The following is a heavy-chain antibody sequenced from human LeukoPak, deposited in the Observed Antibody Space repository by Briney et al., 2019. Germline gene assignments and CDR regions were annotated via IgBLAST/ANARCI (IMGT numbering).Heavy chain of an antibody. J-gene: IGHJ4*02. D-gene: IGHD3-9*01. CDR2: INHSGST. Sequence: SETLSLTCAVYGGSFSGYYWSWIRQPPGKGLEWIGEINHSGSTNYNPSLKSRVTISVDTSKSQFSLKLSSVTAADTAVYYCARIGGLRYFDWSSYYFDYWGQGTLVTVSS. V-gene: IGHV4-34*01. CDR3: ARIGGLRYFDWSSYYFDY. CDR1: GGSFSGYY.